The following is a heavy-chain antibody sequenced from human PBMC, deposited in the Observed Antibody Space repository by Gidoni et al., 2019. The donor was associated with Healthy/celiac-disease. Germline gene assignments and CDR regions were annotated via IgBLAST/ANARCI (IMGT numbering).Heavy chain of an antibody. CDR1: GGTFSRYA. CDR2: IIPILGIA. V-gene: IGHV1-69*04. J-gene: IGHJ6*02. D-gene: IGHD2-15*01. Sequence: CKASGGTFSRYAISWVRQAPGQGLEWMGRIIPILGIANYAQKFQGRVTITADKSTSTAYMVLSSLRSEDTAVYYCARADGRDGNNFWSYYYGMDVWGQGTTVTVSS. CDR3: ARADGRDGNNFWSYYYGMDV.